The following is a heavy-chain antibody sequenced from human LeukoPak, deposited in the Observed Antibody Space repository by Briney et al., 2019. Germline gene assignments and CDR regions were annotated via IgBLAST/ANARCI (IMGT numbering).Heavy chain of an antibody. J-gene: IGHJ4*02. Sequence: PGGSLRLSCAASGFTFNYYWMHWVRQAPGQGLMWVSRIKNDGTSTDYTDSVKDRFTISRDNAKSTLYLQMNSLRAEDTAVYFCAREGYSSGWFRLWGQGTLVTVSS. CDR1: GFTFNYYW. V-gene: IGHV3-74*01. D-gene: IGHD6-19*01. CDR3: AREGYSSGWFRL. CDR2: IKNDGTST.